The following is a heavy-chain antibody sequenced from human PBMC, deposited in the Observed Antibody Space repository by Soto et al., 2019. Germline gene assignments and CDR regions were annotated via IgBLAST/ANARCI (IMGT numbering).Heavy chain of an antibody. V-gene: IGHV4-59*01. D-gene: IGHD5-12*01. J-gene: IGHJ4*02. CDR2: IYYSGST. CDR1: GGSISSYY. CDR3: ARNSGYDLDYIDY. Sequence: PSETLSLTCTVSGGSISSYYWSWIRQPPGKGLEWIGYIYYSGSTNYNPSLKSRVTISVDTSKNQLSLKLSSVTAADTAVYYCARNSGYDLDYIDYSGQGTLVTVSS.